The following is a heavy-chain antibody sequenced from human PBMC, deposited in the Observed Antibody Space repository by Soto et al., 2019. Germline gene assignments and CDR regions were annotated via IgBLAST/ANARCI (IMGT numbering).Heavy chain of an antibody. CDR1: GASITSYY. CDR3: AREDFGSCSSTTCLNWFEP. Sequence: QVLLQESGPVLVNPSETLSLTCYGSGASITSYYWSWIRQTPGKVLEWIGYIYHSGRPSYNPSRKSRVTISVDTSKKQLSLRLVSVTAADTALYFCAREDFGSCSSTTCLNWFEPWGQGTLVTVSS. CDR2: IYHSGRP. D-gene: IGHD2-2*01. J-gene: IGHJ5*02. V-gene: IGHV4-59*01.